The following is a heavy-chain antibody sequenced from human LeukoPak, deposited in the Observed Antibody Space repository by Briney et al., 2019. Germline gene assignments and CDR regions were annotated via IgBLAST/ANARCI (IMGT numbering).Heavy chain of an antibody. Sequence: ASVKVSCKASGYTFTGYYMHWVRQAPGQGLEWMGWINPNSGGTNYAQKFQGRVTMTRDTSISTAYMELSRLRSDDTAVYFCARDLREHGVFDIWGQGTMVTVSS. V-gene: IGHV1-2*02. J-gene: IGHJ3*02. D-gene: IGHD1-26*01. CDR1: GYTFTGYY. CDR3: ARDLREHGVFDI. CDR2: INPNSGGT.